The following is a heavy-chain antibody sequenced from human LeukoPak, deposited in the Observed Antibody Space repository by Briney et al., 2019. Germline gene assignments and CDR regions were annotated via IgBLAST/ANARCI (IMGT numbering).Heavy chain of an antibody. CDR1: GFTFSRYG. V-gene: IGHV3-33*01. J-gene: IGHJ4*02. D-gene: IGHD6-13*01. CDR2: IWYDGSNK. Sequence: PGRSLRLSCAESGFTFSRYGMHWVRQAPGKGLEWVAVIWYDGSNKYYADSVKGRFTISRDNSKNTLYLKMNSLRAEDTAVYYCAREQLVSPYFDYWGQGTLVTVSA. CDR3: AREQLVSPYFDY.